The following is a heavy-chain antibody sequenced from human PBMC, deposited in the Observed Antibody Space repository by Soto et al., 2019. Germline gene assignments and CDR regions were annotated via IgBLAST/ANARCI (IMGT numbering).Heavy chain of an antibody. CDR1: GFTFSSYA. Sequence: EVQLLESGGGLVQPGGSLRLSCAASGFTFSSYAMNWVRQAPGKGLEWVSVTRGSGGSTYSADSVKGRFTISRDNSKNTLYLQMNSLRAEDTAVYYCAKARYGDGRGFDYWGQGTLVTVSS. D-gene: IGHD4-17*01. CDR2: TRGSGGST. V-gene: IGHV3-23*01. J-gene: IGHJ4*02. CDR3: AKARYGDGRGFDY.